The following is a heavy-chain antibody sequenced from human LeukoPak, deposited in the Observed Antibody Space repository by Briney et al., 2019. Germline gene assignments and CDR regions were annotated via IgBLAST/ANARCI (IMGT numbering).Heavy chain of an antibody. CDR3: ARDEYCTNGVCPNDY. V-gene: IGHV3-30*02. D-gene: IGHD2-8*01. Sequence: GGSLRLSCAASGFTFSSYDMHWVRQAPGKGLEWVAFIRYDGSNKYYTDSVKGRFTISRDNAKNSLYLQMNSLRAEDTAVYYCARDEYCTNGVCPNDYWGQGTLVTVSS. CDR1: GFTFSSYD. J-gene: IGHJ4*02. CDR2: IRYDGSNK.